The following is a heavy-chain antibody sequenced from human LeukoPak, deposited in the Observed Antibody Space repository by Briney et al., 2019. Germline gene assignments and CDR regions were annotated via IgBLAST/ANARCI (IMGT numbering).Heavy chain of an antibody. Sequence: SQTLSLTCTVSGGSISSGGYYWSWIRQPPGKGLEWIGYIYHSGSTYYNPSLKSRVTISVDRSKNQFSLKLSSVTAADTAVYYCARVSVGLELDFDLWGRGTLVTVSS. CDR2: IYHSGST. D-gene: IGHD1-26*01. J-gene: IGHJ2*01. CDR1: GGSISSGGYY. V-gene: IGHV4-30-2*01. CDR3: ARVSVGLELDFDL.